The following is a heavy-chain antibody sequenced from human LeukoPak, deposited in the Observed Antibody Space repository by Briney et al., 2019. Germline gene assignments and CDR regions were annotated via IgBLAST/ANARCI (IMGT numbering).Heavy chain of an antibody. CDR3: ARDPKWELRNYFDY. CDR1: GFTVSSNY. CDR2: IYSCGST. D-gene: IGHD1-26*01. V-gene: IGHV3-66*01. J-gene: IGHJ4*02. Sequence: PGGSLRLSCAASGFTVSSNYMSWVRQAPGKGLEWVSVIYSCGSTYYADSAKGRFTISRDNSKNTLYLQMNSLRAEDTAVYYCARDPKWELRNYFDYWGQGTLVTVSS.